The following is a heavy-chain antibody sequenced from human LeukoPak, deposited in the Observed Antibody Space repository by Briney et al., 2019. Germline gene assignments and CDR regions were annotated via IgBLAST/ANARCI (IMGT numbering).Heavy chain of an antibody. CDR1: GYTFTSYD. V-gene: IGHV1-8*01. J-gene: IGHJ4*02. CDR2: MNPNRGNT. Sequence: ASVKVSCKASGYTFTSYDINWVRQATGQGLVWMGWMNPNRGNTGYAQKFQGRVTMTRNTSISTAYMELSSLRSEDTAVYYCARAKKYYDYVWGSYRRNVDYWGQGTLVTVSS. D-gene: IGHD3-16*02. CDR3: ARAKKYYDYVWGSYRRNVDY.